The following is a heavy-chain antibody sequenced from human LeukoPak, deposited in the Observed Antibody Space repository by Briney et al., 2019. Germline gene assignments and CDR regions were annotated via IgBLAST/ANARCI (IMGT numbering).Heavy chain of an antibody. CDR2: IYFGGTT. V-gene: IGHV4-59*01. D-gene: IGHD4-23*01. CDR3: ASHRSDTGGKKGVNWFDP. CDR1: GGSIKNYY. J-gene: IGHJ5*02. Sequence: PSETLSLTCSVSGGSIKNYYWSWIRQPPGKGLEWLGNIYFGGTTDYNSSLKSRLTISVDTFKNQLSLNLQSVTAADTARYYCASHRSDTGGKKGVNWFDPWGQGTLVTVSS.